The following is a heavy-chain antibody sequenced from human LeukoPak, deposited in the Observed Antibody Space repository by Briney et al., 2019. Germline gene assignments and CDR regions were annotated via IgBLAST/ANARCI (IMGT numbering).Heavy chain of an antibody. J-gene: IGHJ2*01. Sequence: SETLSLTCTVSGGSISSYYWSWIRQPPGKGLEWIGYIFYSGGTNYNPSLKSRVTISVDTSKNQFSLKLSSVTAADTAVYYCARLPPKRWLHEGGSYWYFDLWGRGTLVTVSS. CDR2: IFYSGGT. CDR3: ARLPPKRWLHEGGSYWYFDL. CDR1: GGSISSYY. D-gene: IGHD5-24*01. V-gene: IGHV4-59*01.